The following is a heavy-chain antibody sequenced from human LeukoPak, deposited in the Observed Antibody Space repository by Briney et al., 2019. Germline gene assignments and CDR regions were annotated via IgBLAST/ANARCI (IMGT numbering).Heavy chain of an antibody. CDR1: GGSITSSNYY. Sequence: PSETLSLTCTVPGGSITSSNYYCGWIRQPPGKGLEWIGSIYYSGGTYYNPSLTSRVTISVDTSKNQCSLKLSSVTAADTALYYCALRTMPPYYFDYWGQGTLVTVSS. D-gene: IGHD2-2*01. CDR3: ALRTMPPYYFDY. V-gene: IGHV4-39*01. J-gene: IGHJ4*02. CDR2: IYYSGGT.